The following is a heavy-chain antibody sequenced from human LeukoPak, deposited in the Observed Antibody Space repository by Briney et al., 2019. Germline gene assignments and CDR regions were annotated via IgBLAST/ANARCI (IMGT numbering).Heavy chain of an antibody. J-gene: IGHJ4*02. D-gene: IGHD5-12*01. V-gene: IGHV3-23*01. CDR2: ISGSGGST. CDR1: GFTFSSYA. Sequence: PGGSLRLSCAASGFTFSSYAMSWVRQAPGKGLEWVSAISGSGGSTYYADSVKGRFTISRDNSKNTLYLQMNSLRAEDTAVYYCAKGRLRTRRGYSGYDSFDYWGQGTLVIVSS. CDR3: AKGRLRTRRGYSGYDSFDY.